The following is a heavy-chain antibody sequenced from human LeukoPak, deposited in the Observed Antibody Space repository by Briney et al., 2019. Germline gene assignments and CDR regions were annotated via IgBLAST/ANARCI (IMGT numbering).Heavy chain of an antibody. D-gene: IGHD4-17*01. CDR1: GGSISSYY. Sequence: SETLSLTCTVSGGSISSYYWSWIRQPPGKGLEGIGYISYSGSTNYNPSLKSRVTMSVDTSKNHFSLNLNSVTAADTAVYYCALLTTVTSYYFDYWGQGTLVTVSS. CDR3: ALLTTVTSYYFDY. CDR2: ISYSGST. V-gene: IGHV4-59*01. J-gene: IGHJ4*02.